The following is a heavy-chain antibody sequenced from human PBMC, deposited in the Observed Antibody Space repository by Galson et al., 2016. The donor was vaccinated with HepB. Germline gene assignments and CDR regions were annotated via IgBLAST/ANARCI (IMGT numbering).Heavy chain of an antibody. V-gene: IGHV1-18*01. CDR2: INSYSGDT. D-gene: IGHD2-2*01. J-gene: IGHJ5*02. CDR3: ARGGSGLVGYCSSSSCAFDP. Sequence: SVKVSCKASGYKFTSFGINWVRQAPGQGLEWMGRINSYSGDTNYAQSVQGRVTMTTETSTATAYMELRSLTSNDTAVYYCARGGSGLVGYCSSSSCAFDPWGQGTLVTVSS. CDR1: GYKFTSFG.